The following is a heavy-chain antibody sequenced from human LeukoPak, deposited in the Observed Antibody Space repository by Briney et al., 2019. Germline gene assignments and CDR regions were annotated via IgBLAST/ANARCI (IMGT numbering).Heavy chain of an antibody. CDR3: ARVKGGIAAAGNYFDY. Sequence: GGSLRLSCAASGFTFSSYWMSWVRQGPGKGLEWVALVSYDGGSKYYADSVKGRITISRDNSKNTLHLQMNSLRTEDTAVYYCARVKGGIAAAGNYFDYWGQGTLVTVSS. D-gene: IGHD6-13*01. J-gene: IGHJ4*02. CDR1: GFTFSSYW. V-gene: IGHV3-30-3*01. CDR2: VSYDGGSK.